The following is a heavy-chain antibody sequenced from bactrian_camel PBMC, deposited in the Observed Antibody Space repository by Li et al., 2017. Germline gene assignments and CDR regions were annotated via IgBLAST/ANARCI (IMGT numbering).Heavy chain of an antibody. V-gene: IGHV3S63*01. CDR2: IMILGATT. Sequence: QVQLVESGGGSVQAGGSLTLSCAASGSVRNCMGWFRQAPGKEREGVAAIMILGATTYYAGSANGRFTISQDNAKSTIYLQVDSLKPDDTAMYYCAARTDSDCGIWHLATAGYFRYWGQGTQVTVS. CDR3: AARTDSDCGIWHLATAGYFRY. CDR1: GSVRNC. D-gene: IGHD2*01. J-gene: IGHJ4*01.